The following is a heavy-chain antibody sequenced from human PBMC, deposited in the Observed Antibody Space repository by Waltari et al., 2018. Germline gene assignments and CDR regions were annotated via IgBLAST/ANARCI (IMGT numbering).Heavy chain of an antibody. V-gene: IGHV4-39*07. CDR3: AREYYYDTRWIDY. D-gene: IGHD3-22*01. J-gene: IGHJ4*02. CDR1: GGSIISATYD. CDR2: MYYSGST. Sequence: QLQLQESGPGLVKPSETLSLTCTVPGGSIISATYDWGWIRQPPGKGLEWIGSMYYSGSTSYNPSLKSRVTVSVDTSKNQFSLKLNSVTAADTAVYYCAREYYYDTRWIDYWGQGTQVTVSS.